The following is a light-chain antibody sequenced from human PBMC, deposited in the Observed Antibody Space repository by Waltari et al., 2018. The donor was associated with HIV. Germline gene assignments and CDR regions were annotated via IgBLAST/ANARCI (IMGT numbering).Light chain of an antibody. CDR2: ENN. Sequence: QSELTQSPSASGTPGQRITISCSGSSSNIGNNYVSWYQQFPGAAPKLLIYENNKRPSGIPDRFSGSKSGTSATLGVTGLQTGDEADYYCGTWDGSLGSGVFGGGTKLTVL. CDR1: SSNIGNNY. J-gene: IGLJ2*01. V-gene: IGLV1-51*01. CDR3: GTWDGSLGSGV.